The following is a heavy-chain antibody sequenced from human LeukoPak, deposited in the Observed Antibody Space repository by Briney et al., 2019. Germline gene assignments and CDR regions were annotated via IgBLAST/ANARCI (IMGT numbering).Heavy chain of an antibody. CDR3: AREIGNYGSGSYYNY. CDR2: ISSSSSYI. CDR1: GFTFSSYS. Sequence: PGGSLRLSCAASGFTFSSYSMNWVRQAPGKGLEWVSYISSSSSYIYYADSVKGRFTISRDNAKNSLYLQMNSLRAEDTAVYYCAREIGNYGSGSYYNYWGQGTLVTVSS. J-gene: IGHJ4*02. V-gene: IGHV3-21*01. D-gene: IGHD3-10*01.